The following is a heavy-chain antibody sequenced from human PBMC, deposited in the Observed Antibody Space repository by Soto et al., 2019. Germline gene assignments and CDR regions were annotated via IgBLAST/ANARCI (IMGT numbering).Heavy chain of an antibody. J-gene: IGHJ3*02. V-gene: IGHV1-2*04. Sequence: ASVKVSSKASGYTFTGYYMHWVRQAPGQGLEWMGWINPNSGGTNYAQKFQGWVTMTRDTSISTAYMELSRLRSDDTAVYYCARVTDVVIAVGAFDIWGQGTMVTVSS. CDR1: GYTFTGYY. D-gene: IGHD6-19*01. CDR3: ARVTDVVIAVGAFDI. CDR2: INPNSGGT.